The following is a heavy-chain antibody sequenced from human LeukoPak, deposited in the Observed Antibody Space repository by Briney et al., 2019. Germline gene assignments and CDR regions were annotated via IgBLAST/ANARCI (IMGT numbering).Heavy chain of an antibody. D-gene: IGHD6-6*01. CDR2: IIPIFGTA. CDR3: ARVGVEYSLSY. CDR1: GGTFSSYA. V-gene: IGHV1-69*05. J-gene: IGHJ4*02. Sequence: ASVKVSCKASGGTFSSYAISWVRQAPGQGLEWMGGIIPIFGTANYAQKFQGRVTMTRDTSTSTVYMELSSLRSEDTAVYYCARVGVEYSLSYWGQGTLVTVSS.